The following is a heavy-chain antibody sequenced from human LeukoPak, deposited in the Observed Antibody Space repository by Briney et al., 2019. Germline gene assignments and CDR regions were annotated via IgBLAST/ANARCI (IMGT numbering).Heavy chain of an antibody. Sequence: SGGSLRLSCAASGFTFSSYGMHWVRQAPGKGLEWVAFIRFDGSYQYYADSVKGRLTISRDNSKNTMYLQINSLRAEDTAVYYCAKEYCSGGSCYSDWFDPWGQGTLVTVSS. V-gene: IGHV3-30*02. CDR1: GFTFSSYG. D-gene: IGHD2-15*01. J-gene: IGHJ5*02. CDR2: IRFDGSYQ. CDR3: AKEYCSGGSCYSDWFDP.